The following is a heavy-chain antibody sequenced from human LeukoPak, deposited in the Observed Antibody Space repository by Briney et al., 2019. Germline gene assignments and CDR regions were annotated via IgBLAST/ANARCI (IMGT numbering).Heavy chain of an antibody. Sequence: GASLRLSCAASGFTFSRFGMNWVRQAPGKGLEWISYISSSSSAMYYADSVKGRFTISRDNAKNSLYSQMSSLRDEDTAVYYCAQKGGTDHWGQGTLVTVSS. J-gene: IGHJ4*02. CDR3: AQKGGTDH. CDR1: GFTFSRFG. CDR2: ISSSSSAM. V-gene: IGHV3-48*02. D-gene: IGHD2-15*01.